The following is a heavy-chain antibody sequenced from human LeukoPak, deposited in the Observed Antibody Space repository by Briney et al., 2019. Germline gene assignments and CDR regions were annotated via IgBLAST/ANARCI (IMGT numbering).Heavy chain of an antibody. CDR1: GYSFTTYW. CDR3: ARLYYYDSSGFPGAAFDI. Sequence: GESLKISCRGSGYSFTTYWIGWVRQMPGKGLEWMGIIYPGDSDTRYSPSFQGQVTMSADKSINTAYLQWSSLKASDTAMYYCARLYYYDSSGFPGAAFDIWGQGTMVTVSS. V-gene: IGHV5-51*01. J-gene: IGHJ3*02. CDR2: IYPGDSDT. D-gene: IGHD3-22*01.